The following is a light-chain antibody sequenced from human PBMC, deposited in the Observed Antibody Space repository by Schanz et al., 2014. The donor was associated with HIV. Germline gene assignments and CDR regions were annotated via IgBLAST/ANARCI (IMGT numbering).Light chain of an antibody. CDR1: QSVSSSY. Sequence: EIELTQSPGTLSLSPGERATLSCRASQSVSSSYLAWYQKKPGQAPTLLIYAASSRASGIPDRFSGSGSGADFTLTISGLEPEDFAVYYCHHYGGSFGPGTTVDYK. CDR3: HHYGGS. J-gene: IGKJ3*01. CDR2: AAS. V-gene: IGKV3-20*01.